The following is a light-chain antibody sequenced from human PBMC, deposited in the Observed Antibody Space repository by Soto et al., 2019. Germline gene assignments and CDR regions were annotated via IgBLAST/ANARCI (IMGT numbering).Light chain of an antibody. CDR3: QQYNNWPWT. CDR1: QSVSSN. J-gene: IGKJ1*01. Sequence: EIVMTQSPATLSVSPGERATLSCSASQSVSSNLAWYQQKHGQAPRLLIYGASTRATGIPARFSGSGSGTECTLTISSLQSEDFAVYYCQQYNNWPWTFGQGTKVEIK. V-gene: IGKV3-15*01. CDR2: GAS.